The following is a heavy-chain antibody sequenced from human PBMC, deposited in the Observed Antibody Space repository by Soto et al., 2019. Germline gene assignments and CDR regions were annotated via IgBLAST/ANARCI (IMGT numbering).Heavy chain of an antibody. V-gene: IGHV1-18*01. D-gene: IGHD2-2*01. Sequence: QVHLVQSEGEVKKPGASVKVSCKTSGYTFSDYGVSWVRQAPGQGLEWMGWINTYNGNTIYEHKFQGRVTLTTDASTRTVFLELTSLKFDDAAVYYCARGFIPENYWGQGTRVTVSS. CDR2: INTYNGNT. CDR3: ARGFIPENY. J-gene: IGHJ4*02. CDR1: GYTFSDYG.